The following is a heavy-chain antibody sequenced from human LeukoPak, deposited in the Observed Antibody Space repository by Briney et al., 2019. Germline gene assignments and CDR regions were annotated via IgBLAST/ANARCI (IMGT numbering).Heavy chain of an antibody. D-gene: IGHD4-17*01. J-gene: IGHJ6*02. V-gene: IGHV1-18*01. CDR1: GYTFISYG. CDR3: ATPSAVTTYYYGMDV. CDR2: ISAYNGNT. Sequence: GASVKVSCKASGYTFISYGISWVRQAPGQGLEWMGWISAYNGNTNYAQKLQGRVTMTTDTSTSTAYVELRSLRSDDTAVYYCATPSAVTTYYYGMDVWGQGTTVTVSS.